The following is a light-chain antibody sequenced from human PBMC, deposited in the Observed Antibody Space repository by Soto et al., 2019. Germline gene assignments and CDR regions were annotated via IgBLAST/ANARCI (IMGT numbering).Light chain of an antibody. Sequence: QSALTQPASVSGSPGQSITISCTGTSSDVGGYKYASWYQQHPGKAPKLMIYDVSARPSGVSNRFTGSKSGNTASLTISGLQAEDEADYYCSSFTSSNTLPIFGGGTKLTVL. CDR3: SSFTSSNTLPI. CDR1: SSDVGGYKY. J-gene: IGLJ2*01. V-gene: IGLV2-14*01. CDR2: DVS.